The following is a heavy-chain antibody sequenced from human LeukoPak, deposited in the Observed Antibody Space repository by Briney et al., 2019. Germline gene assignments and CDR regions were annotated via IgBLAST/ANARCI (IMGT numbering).Heavy chain of an antibody. Sequence: ASVKVSCKVSGYTLTELSMHWVRQAPGKGLEWMGGFDPEDGETIYAQKFQGRVTMTEDTSTDTAYMELSSLRSEDTAVYYCATLWDDSSGYPIWGQGTMVTVSS. D-gene: IGHD3-22*01. J-gene: IGHJ3*02. CDR3: ATLWDDSSGYPI. CDR2: FDPEDGET. V-gene: IGHV1-24*01. CDR1: GYTLTELS.